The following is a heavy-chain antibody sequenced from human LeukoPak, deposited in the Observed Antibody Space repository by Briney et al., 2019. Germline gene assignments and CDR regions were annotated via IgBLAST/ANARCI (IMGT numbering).Heavy chain of an antibody. CDR1: GGSFSGYY. CDR3: ARKGYSYGFILRGWFDP. D-gene: IGHD5-18*01. J-gene: IGHJ5*02. Sequence: PSETLSLTCAVYGGSFSGYYWSWIRQPPGKGLEWIGEINHSGSTNYNPSLKSRVTISVDTSKNQFSLKLSSVTAADTAVYYCARKGYSYGFILRGWFDPWGQGTLDTVSS. V-gene: IGHV4-34*01. CDR2: INHSGST.